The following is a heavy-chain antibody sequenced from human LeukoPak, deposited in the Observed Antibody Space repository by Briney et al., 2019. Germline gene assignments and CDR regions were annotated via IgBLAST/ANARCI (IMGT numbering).Heavy chain of an antibody. V-gene: IGHV1-69*13. CDR3: ARGAYSGYDGLTMGDYDSSGYYRNGGFDY. Sequence: SVKVSCKASGYTFTDYYMHWVRQAPGQGLEWMGGIIPIFGTANYAQKFQGRVTITADESTSTAYMELSSLRSEDTAVYYCARGAYSGYDGLTMGDYDSSGYYRNGGFDYWGQGTLVTVSS. CDR1: GYTFTDYY. D-gene: IGHD3-22*01. CDR2: IIPIFGTA. J-gene: IGHJ4*02.